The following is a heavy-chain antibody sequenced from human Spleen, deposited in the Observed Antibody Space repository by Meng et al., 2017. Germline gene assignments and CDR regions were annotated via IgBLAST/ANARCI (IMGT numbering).Heavy chain of an antibody. CDR3: AREEQWLVH. D-gene: IGHD6-19*01. V-gene: IGHV4-38-2*02. Sequence: GSLRLSCAVSGYSISSGYYWGWIRQPPGKGLEWIGSIYHSGSTYYNPSLKSRVTISVDTSKNQFSLKLSSVTAADTAVYYCAREEQWLVHWGQGTLVTVSS. J-gene: IGHJ4*02. CDR1: GYSISSGYY. CDR2: IYHSGST.